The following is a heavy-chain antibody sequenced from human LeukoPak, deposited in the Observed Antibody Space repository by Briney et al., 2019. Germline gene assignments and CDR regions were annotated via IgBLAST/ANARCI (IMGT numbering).Heavy chain of an antibody. J-gene: IGHJ6*02. CDR3: ARDRSGYGDYYYYGMDV. CDR2: IWYDGSNK. V-gene: IGHV3-33*01. CDR1: GFTFSSYG. Sequence: GGSLRLSCAASGFTFSSYGMHWVRQAPGKGLEWVAVIWYDGSNKYYADSVKGRFTISRDNFKNTLYLQMNSLRAEDTAVYYCARDRSGYGDYYYYGMDVWGQGTTVTVSS. D-gene: IGHD4-17*01.